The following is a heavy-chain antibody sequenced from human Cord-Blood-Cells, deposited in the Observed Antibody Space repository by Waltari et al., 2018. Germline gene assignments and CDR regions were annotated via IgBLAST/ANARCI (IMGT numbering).Heavy chain of an antibody. CDR2: INHSGST. CDR3: ARVFAMSYDSSGYYFDY. D-gene: IGHD3-22*01. CDR1: GGSFSGYY. J-gene: IGHJ4*02. Sequence: QVQLQQWGAGLLKPSETLSLTCAVYGGSFSGYYWSWIRQPPGNGLEWIGEINHSGSTNSNPSLKSRVTISVDTSKNQFSLKLSSVTAADTAVYYCARVFAMSYDSSGYYFDYWGQGTLVTVSS. V-gene: IGHV4-34*01.